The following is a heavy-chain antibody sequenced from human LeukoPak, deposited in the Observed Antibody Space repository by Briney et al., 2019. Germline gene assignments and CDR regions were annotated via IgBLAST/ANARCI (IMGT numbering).Heavy chain of an antibody. CDR3: AEAEDSSGPMV. CDR2: IKQDGSEK. V-gene: IGHV3-7*03. D-gene: IGHD3-22*01. J-gene: IGHJ3*01. Sequence: GSLRLSCAASGFTFSSYGMHWVRQAPGKGLEWVANIKQDGSEKYYVDSVKGRFTISRDNAKNSLYLQMNSLRAEDTALYYCAEAEDSSGPMVWGQGTMVTVSS. CDR1: GFTFSSYG.